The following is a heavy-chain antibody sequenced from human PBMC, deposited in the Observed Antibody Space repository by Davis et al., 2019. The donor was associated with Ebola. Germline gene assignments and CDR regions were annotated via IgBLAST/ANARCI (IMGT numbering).Heavy chain of an antibody. CDR3: ARLPGAGGFDY. D-gene: IGHD3-10*01. Sequence: SETLSLTCALYGGSFSGYYWSWIRQPPGKGLEWIGEINHSGSTNYNPSLKSRVTISVDTSKNQFSLKLSSVTAADTAVYYCARLPGAGGFDYWGQGTLVTVSS. J-gene: IGHJ4*02. CDR1: GGSFSGYY. V-gene: IGHV4-34*01. CDR2: INHSGST.